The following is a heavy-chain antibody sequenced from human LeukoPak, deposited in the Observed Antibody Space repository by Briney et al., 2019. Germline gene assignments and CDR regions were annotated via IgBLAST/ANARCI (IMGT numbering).Heavy chain of an antibody. CDR3: ARGSSWSLGYYYGMDV. D-gene: IGHD6-13*01. J-gene: IGHJ6*02. V-gene: IGHV3-23*01. Sequence: GGSLRLSCAASGFTLSSYAMSWVRQAPGKGLEWVSSIHSIGGSTYYADSVKGRFTISRDNSKNTLYLQMNSLRAEDTAVYYCARGSSWSLGYYYGMDVWGQGTTVTVSS. CDR1: GFTLSSYA. CDR2: IHSIGGST.